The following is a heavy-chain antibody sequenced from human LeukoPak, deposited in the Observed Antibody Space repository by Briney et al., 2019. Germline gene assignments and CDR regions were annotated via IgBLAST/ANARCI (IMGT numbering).Heavy chain of an antibody. D-gene: IGHD6-19*01. CDR2: ISDSGDSA. V-gene: IGHV3-23*01. CDR3: AKIQGWFNAAFHI. Sequence: GGSLRLSCAASGFSFSSYGMSWVRQAPGKGLEWVSGISDSGDSAYYADSVKGRFTISRDISKNTLFLQMNSLRAEDTAVYYCAKIQGWFNAAFHIGGQGTMVTVSS. CDR1: GFSFSSYG. J-gene: IGHJ3*02.